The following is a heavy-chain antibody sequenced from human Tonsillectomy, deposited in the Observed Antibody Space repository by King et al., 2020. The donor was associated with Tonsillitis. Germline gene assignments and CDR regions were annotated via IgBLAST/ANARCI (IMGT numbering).Heavy chain of an antibody. J-gene: IGHJ4*02. Sequence: VKLVESGGGLVQPGGSLRLSCAASGFTLINYWMHWVRQAPGKGLVWVSRINSDGSSTSYADSVKGRFTISRDNAKNTLHLQMNSLRAEDTAIYYCAREGYYDFWSGKSFHDWGQGTLVTVSS. CDR2: INSDGSST. V-gene: IGHV3-74*01. D-gene: IGHD3-3*01. CDR3: AREGYYDFWSGKSFHD. CDR1: GFTLINYW.